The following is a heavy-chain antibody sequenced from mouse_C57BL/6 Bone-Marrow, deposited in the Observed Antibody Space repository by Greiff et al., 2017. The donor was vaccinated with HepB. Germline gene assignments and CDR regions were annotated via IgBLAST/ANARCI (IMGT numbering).Heavy chain of an antibody. CDR2: IDPSDSET. CDR1: GYTFTSYW. J-gene: IGHJ4*01. D-gene: IGHD2-4*01. V-gene: IGHV1-52*01. Sequence: VQLQQSGAELVRPGSSVKLSCKASGYTFTSYWMHWVKQRPIQGLEWIGNIDPSDSETHYNQKFKDKATLTVDKSSSTAYMQRSSLTSEDSAVYYCARGLRRYYYAMDYWGQGTSVTVSS. CDR3: ARGLRRYYYAMDY.